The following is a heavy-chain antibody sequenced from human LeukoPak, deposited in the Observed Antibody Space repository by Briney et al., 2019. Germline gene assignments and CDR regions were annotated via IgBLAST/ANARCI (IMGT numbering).Heavy chain of an antibody. Sequence: SETLSLTCTVSGGSISSHYWSWIRQPPGKGLEWIGYIYYSGSTNYNPSLKSRVTISVDTSKNQFSLKLSSVTAADTAVYYCARGQVGRAAMVVGWYYYYMDVWGKGTTVTVSS. CDR2: IYYSGST. J-gene: IGHJ6*03. V-gene: IGHV4-59*11. CDR1: GGSISSHY. CDR3: ARGQVGRAAMVVGWYYYYMDV. D-gene: IGHD2-2*01.